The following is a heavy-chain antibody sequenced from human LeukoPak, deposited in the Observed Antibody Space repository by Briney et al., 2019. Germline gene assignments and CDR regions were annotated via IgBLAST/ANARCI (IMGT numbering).Heavy chain of an antibody. J-gene: IGHJ4*02. D-gene: IGHD6-6*01. V-gene: IGHV3-74*01. CDR2: INNDGRST. CDR1: GFTFSSYW. Sequence: GGSLRLSCAASGFTFSSYWMHWVRQAPGKGLVWVSRINNDGRSTTYADSVKGRVTISRDNARNTLYLQMNSLRAEDTAVYYCAREGRYRTAARPLDYWGQGALVTVSS. CDR3: AREGRYRTAARPLDY.